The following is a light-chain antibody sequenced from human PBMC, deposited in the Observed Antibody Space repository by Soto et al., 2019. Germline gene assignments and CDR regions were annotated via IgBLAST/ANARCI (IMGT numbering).Light chain of an antibody. CDR2: DAS. Sequence: EIVLTQSPATLSLSPGERDTLSCRASQSVSSYLAWYQQKPCQAPRLLIYDASNRATGIPARFSGSGSGTDFTLTISSLQPEDFAVYYRQQRSNWRITFGQGTRQEIK. CDR1: QSVSSY. V-gene: IGKV3-11*01. CDR3: QQRSNWRIT. J-gene: IGKJ5*01.